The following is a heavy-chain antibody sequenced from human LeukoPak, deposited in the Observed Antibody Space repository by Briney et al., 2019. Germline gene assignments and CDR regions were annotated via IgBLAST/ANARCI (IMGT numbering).Heavy chain of an antibody. CDR1: NYTFTSYG. CDR3: ARDPPYCGGDCYPGECFQH. Sequence: ASVKVSCKASNYTFTSYGISWVRQAPGQGLEWMAWINAYNGNTNYAQKLQGRVTMTTDTSTSTAYMELRSLRSDDTAVYYCARDPPYCGGDCYPGECFQHWGQGTLVTVSS. D-gene: IGHD2-21*02. CDR2: INAYNGNT. V-gene: IGHV1-18*01. J-gene: IGHJ1*01.